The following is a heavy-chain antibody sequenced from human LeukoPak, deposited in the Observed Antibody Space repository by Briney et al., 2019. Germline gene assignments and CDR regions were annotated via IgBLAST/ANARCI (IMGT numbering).Heavy chain of an antibody. D-gene: IGHD3-22*01. CDR1: GGTFSSYA. CDR3: AREADYYDSSGPDAFDI. V-gene: IGHV1-69*13. CDR2: IIPIFGTA. J-gene: IGHJ3*02. Sequence: EASVKVSCKASGGTFSSYAISWVRQAPGQGVEWMGGIIPIFGTANYAQKFQGRVTITADESTSTAYMELSSLRSEDTAVYYCAREADYYDSSGPDAFDIWGQGTMVTVSS.